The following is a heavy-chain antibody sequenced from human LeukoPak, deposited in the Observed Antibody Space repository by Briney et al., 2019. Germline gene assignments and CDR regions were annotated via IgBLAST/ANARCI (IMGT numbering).Heavy chain of an antibody. CDR1: AGSFISSSHH. CDR2: VYYGRTT. CDR3: VRHDGRGGATMGAFDS. J-gene: IGHJ5*01. V-gene: IGHV4-39*01. Sequence: SETLSLTCTVSAGSFISSSHHWGWIRQSPGKGLEWIGTVYYGRTTYYNPSLDGRVTISLDTSANHFSLQLNSVTAADTAVYYCVRHDGRGGATMGAFDSWGQGSLVAVSS. D-gene: IGHD5-12*01.